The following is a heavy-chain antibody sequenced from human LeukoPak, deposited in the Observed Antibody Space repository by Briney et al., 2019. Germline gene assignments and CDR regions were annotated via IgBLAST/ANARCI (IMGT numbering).Heavy chain of an antibody. Sequence: GGSLRFSCAASGFTFSSYWMSCVRQAPGKGLEWVAFIRYDGSDKYYEDSLKGRFTISRDNAKNTVYLQMNSLRAEDTAVYYCAKSHTMAQSDYGDFGYWGQGTLVTVSS. D-gene: IGHD4-17*01. CDR3: AKSHTMAQSDYGDFGY. CDR1: GFTFSSYW. V-gene: IGHV3-30*02. CDR2: IRYDGSDK. J-gene: IGHJ4*02.